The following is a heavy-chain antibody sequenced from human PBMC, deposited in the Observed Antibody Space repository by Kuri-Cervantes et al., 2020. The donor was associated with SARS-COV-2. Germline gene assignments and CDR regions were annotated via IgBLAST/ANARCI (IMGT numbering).Heavy chain of an antibody. CDR1: GGSISSYY. CDR3: ARSPITMVRGLGWFDP. D-gene: IGHD3-10*01. J-gene: IGHJ5*02. CDR2: TYYSGST. V-gene: IGHV4-59*01. Sequence: ESLKISCTVSGGSISSYYWSWIRQPPGKGLEWIGYTYYSGSTNYNPSLKSRVTISVDTSKNQFSLKLSSVTAADTAVYYCARSPITMVRGLGWFDPWGQGTLVTVSS.